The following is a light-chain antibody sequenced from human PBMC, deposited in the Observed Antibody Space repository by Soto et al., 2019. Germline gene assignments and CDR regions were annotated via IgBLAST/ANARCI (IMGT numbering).Light chain of an antibody. CDR3: QQHSNWPLT. J-gene: IGKJ4*01. Sequence: EIVLTQSAATLSLSPGERATLSCRASQSVSSCLAWYQQKPGQAPRLLIYDASNRATGIPARFSGSGSGTDFTLTISSLEPEDFAVYYCQQHSNWPLTFGGGTKVEIK. CDR2: DAS. CDR1: QSVSSC. V-gene: IGKV3-11*01.